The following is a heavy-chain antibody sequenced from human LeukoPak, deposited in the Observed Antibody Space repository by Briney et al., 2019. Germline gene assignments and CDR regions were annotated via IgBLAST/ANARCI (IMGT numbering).Heavy chain of an antibody. D-gene: IGHD3-10*01. Sequence: PGGSLRLSCAASGFTFSYYGMHWVRQAPGKGLEWVAFIRYDGNDKFYADSVKGRFTISRDNAMNSMFLQMNSLRVEDTAVYYCVRERFHGSGAPKFDFWGRGTLLTVSS. CDR1: GFTFSYYG. J-gene: IGHJ4*02. CDR2: IRYDGNDK. V-gene: IGHV3-30*02. CDR3: VRERFHGSGAPKFDF.